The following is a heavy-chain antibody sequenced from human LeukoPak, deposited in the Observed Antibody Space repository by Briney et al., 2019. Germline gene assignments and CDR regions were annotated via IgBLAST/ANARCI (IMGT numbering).Heavy chain of an antibody. CDR2: VYYSGAT. D-gene: IGHD6-19*01. V-gene: IGHV4-39*01. CDR1: SGSISTTSYY. CDR3: ARRPYSSGWYDY. J-gene: IGHJ4*02. Sequence: SETLSLTCTVSSGSISTTSYYRGWIRQPPGKGLEWIGIVYYSGATYYNPSLQSRVTISVDTSKNQFSLKLTSVSAADTAVYYCARRPYSSGWYDYWGQGTLVTVSS.